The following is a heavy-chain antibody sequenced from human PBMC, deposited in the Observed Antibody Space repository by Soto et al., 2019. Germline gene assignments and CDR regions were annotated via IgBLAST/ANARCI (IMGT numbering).Heavy chain of an antibody. J-gene: IGHJ4*02. V-gene: IGHV4-34*01. CDR2: INHSGST. Sequence: SQMLSLTCAVDGGSFSDYYWSWIRQPPGKGLEWIGEINHSGSTNYNPSLKSRVTISVDTSKNQFSLKLSSVTAADTAVYYCARGPSSYSRSWYWGQGTLITVSS. D-gene: IGHD6-13*01. CDR1: GGSFSDYY. CDR3: ARGPSSYSRSWY.